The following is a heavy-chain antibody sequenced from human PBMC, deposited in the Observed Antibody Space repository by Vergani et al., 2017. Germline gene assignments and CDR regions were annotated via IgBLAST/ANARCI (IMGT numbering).Heavy chain of an antibody. D-gene: IGHD6-13*01. Sequence: QVQLVESGGGVVQPGRSLRLSCAASGFTFSSYVMHWVRQAPGKGLEWVAVISYDGSNKYYADSVKGRFTISRDNSKNTLYLQMNSLRAEDTALYYCVKDIAASGNYWYFDLWGRGTLVTVSS. CDR3: VKDIAASGNYWYFDL. CDR1: GFTFSSYV. CDR2: ISYDGSNK. V-gene: IGHV3-30-3*01. J-gene: IGHJ2*01.